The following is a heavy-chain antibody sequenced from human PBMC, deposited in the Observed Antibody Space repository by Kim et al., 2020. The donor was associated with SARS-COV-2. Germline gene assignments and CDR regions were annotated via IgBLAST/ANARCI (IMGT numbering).Heavy chain of an antibody. Sequence: SRKSRVTRSVDTSKNQFSRKLSSVTAADTAVYYCARLNSQDTAKEGVFDYWGQGTLVTVSS. D-gene: IGHD5-18*01. J-gene: IGHJ4*02. V-gene: IGHV4-59*08. CDR3: ARLNSQDTAKEGVFDY.